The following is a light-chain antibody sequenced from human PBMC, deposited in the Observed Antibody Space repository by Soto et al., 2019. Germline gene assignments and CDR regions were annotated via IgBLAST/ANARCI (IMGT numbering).Light chain of an antibody. V-gene: IGKV4-1*01. Sequence: DIVMTQSPDSLAVSLGERATINCKSSQSVLYSSNNKNYLAWYQQKPGQPPKLLIYWASTRESGVPDRFSGSGSGKDFPLTISSLQAEDVAVYYSQQYYRTPFTFGPGTKVDIK. CDR3: QQYYRTPFT. CDR2: WAS. J-gene: IGKJ3*01. CDR1: QSVLYSSNNKNY.